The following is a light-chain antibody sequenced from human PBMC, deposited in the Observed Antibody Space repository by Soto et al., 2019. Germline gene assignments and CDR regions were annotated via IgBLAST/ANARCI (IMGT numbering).Light chain of an antibody. V-gene: IGLV2-8*01. CDR2: DVN. Sequence: QSVLTQPPSAPGSPGQSVTISCTGTSSDVGAYIFVSWYQQHPGKAPKLMIYDVNRRPPGVPDRFFGSKSGNTAPLTVSGLQAEDEADYYCVSFAGGTYVFGTGTKVTVL. CDR3: VSFAGGTYV. J-gene: IGLJ1*01. CDR1: SSDVGAYIF.